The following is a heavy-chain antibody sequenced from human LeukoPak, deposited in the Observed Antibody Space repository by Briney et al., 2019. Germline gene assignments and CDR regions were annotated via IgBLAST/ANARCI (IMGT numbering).Heavy chain of an antibody. Sequence: PGGSRRLSCTASGFTFSSYWMSWVRQAPGKGLEWMANIKQDGSEKYYVDSVKGRLTISRDNAKNSLYLQMSSLRVEDTAVYYCASYYGSGKFHQYWGQGTLVTVSS. CDR3: ASYYGSGKFHQY. D-gene: IGHD3-10*01. J-gene: IGHJ4*02. CDR2: IKQDGSEK. V-gene: IGHV3-7*01. CDR1: GFTFSSYW.